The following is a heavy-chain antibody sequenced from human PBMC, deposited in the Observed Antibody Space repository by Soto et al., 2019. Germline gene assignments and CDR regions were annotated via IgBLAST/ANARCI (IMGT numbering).Heavy chain of an antibody. J-gene: IGHJ6*02. D-gene: IGHD3-3*01. CDR1: GFTFTSSA. CDR3: AAGAYYDFWSGYSVGSYYYYYGMDV. Sequence: SVKVSCKASGFTFTSSAVQWVRQARGQRLEWIGWIVVGSDNTNYAQKFQERVTITRDMSTSTAYMELSSLRSEDTAVYYCAAGAYYDFWSGYSVGSYYYYYGMDVWGQGTTVTVSS. V-gene: IGHV1-58*01. CDR2: IVVGSDNT.